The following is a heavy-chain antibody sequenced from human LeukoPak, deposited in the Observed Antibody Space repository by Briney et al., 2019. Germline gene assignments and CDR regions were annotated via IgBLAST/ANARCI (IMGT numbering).Heavy chain of an antibody. J-gene: IGHJ4*02. CDR2: MNPNSGNT. V-gene: IGHV1-8*01. CDR3: ARAPRSGGYYYVYGY. CDR1: GYTFTSYD. D-gene: IGHD3-22*01. Sequence: ASVKVSCKASGYTFTSYDINWVRQATGQGLGWMGWMNPNSGNTGYAQKFQGRVTMTRNTSISTAYMELSSLRSEDTAVYYCARAPRSGGYYYVYGYWGQGTLVTVSS.